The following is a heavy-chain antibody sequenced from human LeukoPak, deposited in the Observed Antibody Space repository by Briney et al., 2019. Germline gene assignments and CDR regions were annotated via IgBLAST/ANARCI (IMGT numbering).Heavy chain of an antibody. CDR2: ISYDRSNK. V-gene: IGHV3-30*18. CDR1: GFTFSSYG. Sequence: GRSLRLSCAASGFTFSSYGMHWVRQAPGKGLEWVAVISYDRSNKYYADSVKGRFTISRDNSKNALYVEMNTLRAEDTAVYYCVKWGDYDILTGYYVPDFWGQGTLVTVSS. D-gene: IGHD3-9*01. J-gene: IGHJ4*02. CDR3: VKWGDYDILTGYYVPDF.